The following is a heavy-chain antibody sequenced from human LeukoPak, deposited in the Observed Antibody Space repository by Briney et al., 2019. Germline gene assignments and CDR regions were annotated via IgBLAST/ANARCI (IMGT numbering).Heavy chain of an antibody. V-gene: IGHV4-59*01. Sequence: PSETLSLTCTVSGGSISSYYWSWIRQPPGKGLEWIGYIYYSGSTNYNPSLKSRVTISVDTSKNQFSLKLSSVTAAGTAVYYCARVTKTYYYYMGVWGKGTTVTVSS. CDR1: GGSISSYY. CDR2: IYYSGST. J-gene: IGHJ6*03. CDR3: ARVTKTYYYYMGV. D-gene: IGHD2-2*01.